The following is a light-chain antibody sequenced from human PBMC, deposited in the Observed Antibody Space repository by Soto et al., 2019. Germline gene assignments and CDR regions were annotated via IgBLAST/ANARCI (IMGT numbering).Light chain of an antibody. V-gene: IGKV3-20*01. CDR1: QSVSSSY. J-gene: IGKJ1*01. CDR3: QLYGSHTWT. CDR2: GAS. Sequence: EIVLTQSPGILSLSPGERATLSCRASQSVSSSYLGWYQQKPGQAPRLLMYGASTTATGILDRFSGSGSGTDFTLTINRLEREDLTVYYCQLYGSHTWTFGQVNKVEIK.